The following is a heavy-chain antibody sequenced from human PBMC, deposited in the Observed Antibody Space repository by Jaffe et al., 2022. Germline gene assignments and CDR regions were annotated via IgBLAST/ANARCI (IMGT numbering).Heavy chain of an antibody. D-gene: IGHD6-13*01. CDR3: ARDTAARHYFDS. V-gene: IGHV3-48*01. Sequence: EVHLVESGGGLVQPGGSLRLSCAASGFTFSSSAMNWVRQAPGKGLEWVSFISGGSNTIYYADSVKGRFTISRDNAKNSLYLQLNSLRAEDTAVYFCARDTAARHYFDSWGQGTLVTVSS. J-gene: IGHJ4*02. CDR1: GFTFSSSA. CDR2: ISGGSNTI.